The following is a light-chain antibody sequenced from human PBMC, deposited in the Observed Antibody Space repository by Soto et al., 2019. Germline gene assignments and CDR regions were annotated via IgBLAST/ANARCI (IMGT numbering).Light chain of an antibody. CDR1: QSVSNNY. CDR2: DAS. V-gene: IGKV3-11*01. Sequence: EIVLTQSPGTLSLSPGERATLCCRASQSVSNNYLAWYQQKPGQAPRLLIYDASNRATGIPARFSGSGSGTDFTLTISSLEPEDFAVYYCQQRSKLITFGQGTRLEIK. CDR3: QQRSKLIT. J-gene: IGKJ5*01.